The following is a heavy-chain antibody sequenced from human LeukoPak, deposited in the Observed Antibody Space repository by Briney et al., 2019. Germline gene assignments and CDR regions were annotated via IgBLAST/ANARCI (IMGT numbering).Heavy chain of an antibody. CDR2: IYYSGST. Sequence: SETLSLTCTVSGGSISSSSHYWGWIRQSPGRGLEWIGSIYYSGSTYYNPSLKSRVTISVDTSKNQFSLKLTSVTAADTAVYYCARLNWNSGNHSDYWGQGTLVTVSS. CDR1: GGSISSSSHY. V-gene: IGHV4-39*01. CDR3: ARLNWNSGNHSDY. D-gene: IGHD1-7*01. J-gene: IGHJ4*02.